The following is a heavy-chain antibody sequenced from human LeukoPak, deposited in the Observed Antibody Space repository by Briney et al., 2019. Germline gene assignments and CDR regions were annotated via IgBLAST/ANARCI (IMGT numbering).Heavy chain of an antibody. Sequence: SETLSLTCTVSGGSISSSTYYWGWIRQPPGRGLEWIGSIYYSGSTFYNPSLKSRVTISVDTSKNQFSLKLSSVTSADTAVYYCARGPDYSSSYAANWFDPWGQGTLVTVSS. CDR1: GGSISSSTYY. V-gene: IGHV4-39*01. CDR2: IYYSGST. CDR3: ARGPDYSSSYAANWFDP. J-gene: IGHJ5*02. D-gene: IGHD6-13*01.